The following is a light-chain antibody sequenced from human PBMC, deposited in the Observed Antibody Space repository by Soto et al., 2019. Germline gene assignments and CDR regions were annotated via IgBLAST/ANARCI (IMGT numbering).Light chain of an antibody. CDR1: QSISSY. V-gene: IGKV1-39*01. CDR2: AAS. Sequence: DIQMTQSPSSLSASVGDRVTITCRASQSISSYLNWYQQKPGKGPKVLIYAASTLQSGVPSRFSGSGSGTDFTLTISSLQPEDFAGYYCQQSHSPPYTFGQGTKLEIK. CDR3: QQSHSPPYT. J-gene: IGKJ2*01.